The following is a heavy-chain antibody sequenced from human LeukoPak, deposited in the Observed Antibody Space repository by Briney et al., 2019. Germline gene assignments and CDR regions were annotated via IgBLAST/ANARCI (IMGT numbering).Heavy chain of an antibody. CDR1: GGSISSYY. V-gene: IGHV4-59*01. D-gene: IGHD2-2*01. Sequence: SETLSLTCTVSGGSISSYYWSWIRQPPGKGLEWIGYIYYSGSTNYNPSLKSRVTISVDTSKNQFSLKLSSVTAADTAVYYCARRVGYCSSTCCYSNFDYWGQGTLVTVSS. CDR2: IYYSGST. CDR3: ARRVGYCSSTCCYSNFDY. J-gene: IGHJ4*02.